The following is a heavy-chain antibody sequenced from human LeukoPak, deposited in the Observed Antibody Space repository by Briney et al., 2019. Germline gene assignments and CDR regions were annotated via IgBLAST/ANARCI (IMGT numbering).Heavy chain of an antibody. J-gene: IGHJ4*02. V-gene: IGHV3-21*04. CDR3: ARSRGAGPGAYFDY. D-gene: IGHD6-19*01. CDR1: GFTFSSYS. CDR2: ISSGSSYI. Sequence: PGGSLRLSCAASGFTFSSYSMNWVRQAPGKGLEWVSSISSGSSYIYYADSVKGRFTVTRDNAKNSLYLQMNSLRAEDTAVYYCARSRGAGPGAYFDYWGQGTLITVSS.